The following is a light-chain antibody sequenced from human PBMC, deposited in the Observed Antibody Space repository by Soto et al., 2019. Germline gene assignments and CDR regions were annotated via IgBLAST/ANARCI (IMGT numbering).Light chain of an antibody. J-gene: IGKJ1*01. CDR3: HQRSNWPWT. Sequence: EIVFTQSPATLSLSPGERVTLSCRASQSVSSYLAWYQQKPGQAPRLLIYDASNRATGIPARFSGSGSGTDFTLTISSLEPEDFAVYFCHQRSNWPWTFGQGTKVDIK. CDR2: DAS. CDR1: QSVSSY. V-gene: IGKV3-11*01.